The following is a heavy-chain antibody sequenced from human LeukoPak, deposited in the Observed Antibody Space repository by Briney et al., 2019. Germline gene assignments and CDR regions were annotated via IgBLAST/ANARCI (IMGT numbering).Heavy chain of an antibody. CDR3: TRLDYYYYYGMDV. J-gene: IGHJ6*02. CDR1: GFTFSGSA. V-gene: IGHV3-73*01. CDR2: IRSKANSYAT. Sequence: GGSLRLSCAASGFTFSGSAMHWVRQASGKGLEWVGRIRSKANSYATAYAASVKGRFTISRDDSKNTAYLQMNSLKTEDTAVYYCTRLDYYYYYGMDVWGQGTTVTVSS.